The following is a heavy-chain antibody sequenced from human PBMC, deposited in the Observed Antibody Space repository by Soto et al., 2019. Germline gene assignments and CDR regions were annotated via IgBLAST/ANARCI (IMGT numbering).Heavy chain of an antibody. Sequence: RLSCATSGFTFSKHGMSWVRQAPGKGLEWVARINQDGSQKFHLDSVKGRFTIPRDNAKNSVSLQMNSLRADDTAVYYCARDHLILTADYFYYGADVWGLGTPVTVSS. CDR3: ARDHLILTADYFYYGADV. CDR2: INQDGSQK. J-gene: IGHJ6*02. CDR1: GFTFSKHG. V-gene: IGHV3-7*03. D-gene: IGHD2-21*01.